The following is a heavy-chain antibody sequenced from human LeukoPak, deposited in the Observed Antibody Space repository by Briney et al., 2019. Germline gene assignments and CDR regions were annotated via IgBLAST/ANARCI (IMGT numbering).Heavy chain of an antibody. J-gene: IGHJ4*02. CDR3: ARETSEGDREPTGYFDY. CDR1: GYYFPVFG. V-gene: IGHV1-18*01. Sequence: GASVKVSCKTSGYYFPVFGISWVRQAPGQGLEWMGWISGYNGRTIYAQTVQDRVTMTTDTSTTTVYMELRSLKFNDTAVCYCARETSEGDREPTGYFDYWGQGSLVIVSS. D-gene: IGHD1-1*01. CDR2: ISGYNGRT.